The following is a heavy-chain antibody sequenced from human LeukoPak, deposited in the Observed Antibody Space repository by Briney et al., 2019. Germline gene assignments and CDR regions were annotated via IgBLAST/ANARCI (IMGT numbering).Heavy chain of an antibody. D-gene: IGHD5-12*01. CDR1: GGSFSDYF. Sequence: SETLSLTCAVYGGSFSDYFWNWIRQPPGKGLEWIGEINHGGGTRYNPSLKSRATISVDTSKKQFSLNLTSVTAADTAAYFCASGYSGYGYFDYWGQGTQVTVSS. V-gene: IGHV4-34*01. CDR2: INHGGGT. CDR3: ASGYSGYGYFDY. J-gene: IGHJ4*02.